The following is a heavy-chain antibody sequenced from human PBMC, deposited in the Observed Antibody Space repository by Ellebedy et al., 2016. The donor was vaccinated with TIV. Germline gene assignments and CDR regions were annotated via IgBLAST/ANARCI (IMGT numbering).Heavy chain of an antibody. J-gene: IGHJ4*02. CDR2: ISNTGSRT. V-gene: IGHV3-23*01. CDR1: GFTFSSYW. CDR3: AKGRGGGSDSSAPRYYFDY. Sequence: PGGSLRLSCAASGFTFSSYWMTWVRQAPGKGLEWVSTISNTGSRTYYADSVEGRFIISRDNSKRTLFLQMNSLRAEDTALYYCAKGRGGGSDSSAPRYYFDYWGLGTLVTVSS. D-gene: IGHD3-22*01.